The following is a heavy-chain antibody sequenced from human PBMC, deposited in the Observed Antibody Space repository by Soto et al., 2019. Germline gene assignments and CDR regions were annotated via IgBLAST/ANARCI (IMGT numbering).Heavy chain of an antibody. Sequence: EVQLVESGGGLVKPGGSLRLSCAASGFTFSSYSMNWVRQAPGKGLEWVSSISSSSSYIYYADSVKGRFTISRDNAKNSLYLQINRLRGEDKAVYYWSRDNTYYYDSSGYYSVAAYFDYWGQGTLVTGSS. CDR1: GFTFSSYS. CDR3: SRDNTYYYDSSGYYSVAAYFDY. J-gene: IGHJ4*02. D-gene: IGHD3-22*01. CDR2: ISSSSSYI. V-gene: IGHV3-21*01.